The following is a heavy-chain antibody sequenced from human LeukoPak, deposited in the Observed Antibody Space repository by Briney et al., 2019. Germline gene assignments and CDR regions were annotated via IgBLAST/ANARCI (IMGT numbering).Heavy chain of an antibody. J-gene: IGHJ3*02. D-gene: IGHD3-16*02. CDR2: IIISGSYI. Sequence: GGSLRLSCAASGFTFSTYGMNWVRQARGKGLEWVSSIIISGSYIYYADSVKGRFTISRDNAKNSLYLQMNSLRAGDTAVYYCARVSYDYVWGSYRLNSAFDIWGQGTMVTVSS. V-gene: IGHV3-21*01. CDR3: ARVSYDYVWGSYRLNSAFDI. CDR1: GFTFSTYG.